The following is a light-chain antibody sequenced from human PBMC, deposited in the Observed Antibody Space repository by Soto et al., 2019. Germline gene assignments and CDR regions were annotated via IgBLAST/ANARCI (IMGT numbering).Light chain of an antibody. CDR1: EVIGTY. J-gene: IGKJ1*01. V-gene: IGKV1-27*01. Sequence: PHSPSTLSASVGDRVTITCRVSEVIGTYLAWYQQKPGEVPKLLIYNASTLQAGGPSRFSGSGSGTHFTLTISSLHPEDVGSYYCLQYAKDVPGTFGQGTKVDIK. CDR3: LQYAKDVPGT. CDR2: NAS.